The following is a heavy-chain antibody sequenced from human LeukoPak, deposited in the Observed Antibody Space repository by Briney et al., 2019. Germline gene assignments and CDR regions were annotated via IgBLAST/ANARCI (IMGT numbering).Heavy chain of an antibody. D-gene: IGHD3-22*01. J-gene: IGHJ4*02. CDR1: GGSFSGYY. CDR2: INHSGST. CDR3: ARGQIVRDYYDTYGTFDY. Sequence: SSETLSLTCAVYGGSFSGYYWSWIRQPPGKGLEWIGEINHSGSTNYHPSLKSRVTISVDTSKSQFSLKVSSVTAADTAVYYCARGQIVRDYYDTYGTFDYWGQGTLVTVSS. V-gene: IGHV4-34*01.